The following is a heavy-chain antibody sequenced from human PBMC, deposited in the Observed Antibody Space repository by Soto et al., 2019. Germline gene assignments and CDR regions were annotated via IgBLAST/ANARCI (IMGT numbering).Heavy chain of an antibody. J-gene: IGHJ4*02. CDR3: ARADYGDRGLAFDS. V-gene: IGHV4-31*03. CDR2: IYYTGST. D-gene: IGHD4-17*01. Sequence: QVQLQESGPGLVKTSQTLSLTCTVSGVSTGSGGYYWSWIRQHPGKGLEWIGYIYYTGSTYYSPSLKSRASISVDTSKNEFSLKLDSVTAADTAVYYCARADYGDRGLAFDSWGQGTLVTVSS. CDR1: GVSTGSGGYY.